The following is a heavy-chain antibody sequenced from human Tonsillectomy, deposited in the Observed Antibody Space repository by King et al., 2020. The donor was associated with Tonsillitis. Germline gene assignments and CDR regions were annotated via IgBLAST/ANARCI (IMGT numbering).Heavy chain of an antibody. CDR3: AKVSGRGGIYRRDYGMDV. V-gene: IGHV3-30*18. CDR2: ISYDGSNK. CDR1: GFTFSSYG. J-gene: IGHJ6*04. D-gene: IGHD1-26*01. Sequence: VQLVESGGGVVHPGRSLRLSCAASGFTFSSYGMHWVRQAPGKGLGWVAVISYDGSNKYYADSVKGRFTISRDNSKNTLYLQMNSLRAEDTAVYYCAKVSGRGGIYRRDYGMDVWGKGTTVTVSS.